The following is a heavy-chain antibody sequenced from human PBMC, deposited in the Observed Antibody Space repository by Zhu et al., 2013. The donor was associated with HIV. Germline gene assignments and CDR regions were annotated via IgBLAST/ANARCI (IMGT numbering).Heavy chain of an antibody. J-gene: IGHJ4*02. Sequence: QVQLVQSGAEVKKPGSSVKVSCKASGGTFSSYAISWVRQAPGQGLEWMGGIIPIFGTANYAQKFQGRVTITADESTSTAYMELSSLRSEDTAVYYCARVAPLPRIAVAGRGGHFDYWGQGTLGHRSPQ. CDR1: GGTFSSYA. V-gene: IGHV1-69*01. CDR2: IIPIFGTA. D-gene: IGHD6-19*01. CDR3: ARVAPLPRIAVAGRGGHFDY.